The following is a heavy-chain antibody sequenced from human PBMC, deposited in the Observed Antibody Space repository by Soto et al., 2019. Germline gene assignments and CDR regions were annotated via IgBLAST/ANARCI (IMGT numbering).Heavy chain of an antibody. CDR2: IDPSDSYT. Sequence: GESLKISCKGSGYSFTSYWITWVRQMPGKGLEWMGRIDPSDSYTNYSPSFQGHVTFSADKSINTAYLQWSSLKASDTAMYYCARLTTMIIRLNMDVWGQGTTVTVSS. V-gene: IGHV5-10-1*01. CDR1: GYSFTSYW. J-gene: IGHJ6*02. CDR3: ARLTTMIIRLNMDV. D-gene: IGHD3-22*01.